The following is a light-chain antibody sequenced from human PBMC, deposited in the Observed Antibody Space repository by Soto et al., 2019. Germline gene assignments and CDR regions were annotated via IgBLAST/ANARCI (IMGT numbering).Light chain of an antibody. Sequence: QSVLTQPPSVSGAPGQRVTISCTGSSSNIGAGYDVQWYQQLPGTAPKLLIYGNSNRPSGVPDRFSGSKSGASASLAITGLQAEEEADYYCQSWDNSLSVVFGGGTKLTVL. CDR1: SSNIGAGYD. J-gene: IGLJ2*01. CDR2: GNS. V-gene: IGLV1-40*01. CDR3: QSWDNSLSVV.